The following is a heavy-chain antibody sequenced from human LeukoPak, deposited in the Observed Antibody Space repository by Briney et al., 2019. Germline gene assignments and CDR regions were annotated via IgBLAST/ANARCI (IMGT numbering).Heavy chain of an antibody. J-gene: IGHJ4*02. CDR2: ISSSSSYI. D-gene: IGHD3-9*01. CDR1: GFTFSSYS. V-gene: IGHV3-21*01. Sequence: PGGSLRLSCAASGFTFSSYSMNWVRQAPGKGLEWVSFISSSSSYIYYADSVKGRFTISRDNAKNSLYLQMNSLRAEDTAVYYCARDGDYYDILTGYYVRFFDYWGQGTLVTVSS. CDR3: ARDGDYYDILTGYYVRFFDY.